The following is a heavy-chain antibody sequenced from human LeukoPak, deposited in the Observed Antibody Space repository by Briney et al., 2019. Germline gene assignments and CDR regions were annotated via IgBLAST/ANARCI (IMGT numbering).Heavy chain of an antibody. Sequence: GGSLRLSCAASGFTFSSYWMSWVRQAPGKGLERVGNIKPDGSEKHYVDSVKGRLTIARDNAKNSLFLQMNSLRAEDTAVYYCARGDYSDSGSYYHDAFDIWGQGTMVTVSS. CDR2: IKPDGSEK. J-gene: IGHJ3*02. V-gene: IGHV3-7*03. CDR1: GFTFSSYW. D-gene: IGHD3-10*01. CDR3: ARGDYSDSGSYYHDAFDI.